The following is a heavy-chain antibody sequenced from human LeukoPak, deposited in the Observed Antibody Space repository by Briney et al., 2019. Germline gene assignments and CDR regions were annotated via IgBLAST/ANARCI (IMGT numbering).Heavy chain of an antibody. CDR1: GGSISSGSYY. D-gene: IGHD3-16*01. CDR2: IYTSGSP. V-gene: IGHV4-61*02. CDR3: AREKLLLGVFL. Sequence: PSQTLPLTCTVSGGSISSGSYYWSWIRQPAGKGLEWIGRIYTSGSPNYNPSLKSRVTISVDTSKNQFSLKLSSVTAADTAVYYCAREKLLLGVFLWGQGTMVTVSS. J-gene: IGHJ3*01.